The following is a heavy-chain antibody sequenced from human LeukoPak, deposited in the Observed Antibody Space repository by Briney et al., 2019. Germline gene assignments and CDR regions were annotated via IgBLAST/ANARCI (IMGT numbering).Heavy chain of an antibody. J-gene: IGHJ4*02. V-gene: IGHV3-23*01. D-gene: IGHD1-14*01. CDR3: ARAIGTVSDY. Sequence: SGGSLRLSCAASGFTFSSYAMSWVRQAPGKGLEWVSLISSTGGTTYYADSVRDRFTISRDNSKNTLYLQMNSLRAEDTAVYYCARAIGTVSDYWGQGTLVTVSS. CDR2: ISSTGGTT. CDR1: GFTFSSYA.